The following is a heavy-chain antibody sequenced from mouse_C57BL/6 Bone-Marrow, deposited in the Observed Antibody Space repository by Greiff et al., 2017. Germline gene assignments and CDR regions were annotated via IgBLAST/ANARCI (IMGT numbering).Heavy chain of an antibody. CDR2: INPYNGGT. CDR3: AREGVYYDYQDAMDY. Sequence: EVQLQQSGPVLVKPGASVKMSCKASGYTFTDYYMNWVKQSHGKSLEWIGVINPYNGGTSYNQKFKGKATLTVDTSSSTAYMELNSLTSEDSAVYYCAREGVYYDYQDAMDYWGQGTSVTVSS. J-gene: IGHJ4*01. V-gene: IGHV1-19*01. CDR1: GYTFTDYY. D-gene: IGHD2-4*01.